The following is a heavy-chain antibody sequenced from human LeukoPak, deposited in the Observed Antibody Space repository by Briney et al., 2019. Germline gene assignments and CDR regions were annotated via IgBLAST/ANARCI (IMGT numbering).Heavy chain of an antibody. J-gene: IGHJ4*02. Sequence: GGSLRLSCAASGFTFSTYTMNWVRQAPGKGLEWVSSISSRSSYIHYADSVKGRFTISRDNAKNSLYLQMHSLRAEDTAVYYCARDSQAVGTDFDYWGQGTLVTVSS. D-gene: IGHD6-13*01. CDR2: ISSRSSYI. CDR1: GFTFSTYT. V-gene: IGHV3-21*01. CDR3: ARDSQAVGTDFDY.